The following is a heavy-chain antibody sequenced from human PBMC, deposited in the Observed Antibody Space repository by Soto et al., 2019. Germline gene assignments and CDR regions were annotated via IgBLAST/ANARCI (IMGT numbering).Heavy chain of an antibody. D-gene: IGHD2-2*01. CDR3: ASLYCRSTSCYVAFDI. Sequence: SETLSLTCAVYGGSFSGYYWSWIRQPPGKGLEWIGEINHSGSTNYNPSLKSRVTISVDTSKNQFSLKLSSVTAADTAVYYCASLYCRSTSCYVAFDIWGQGTMVTVSS. CDR1: GGSFSGYY. J-gene: IGHJ3*02. CDR2: INHSGST. V-gene: IGHV4-34*01.